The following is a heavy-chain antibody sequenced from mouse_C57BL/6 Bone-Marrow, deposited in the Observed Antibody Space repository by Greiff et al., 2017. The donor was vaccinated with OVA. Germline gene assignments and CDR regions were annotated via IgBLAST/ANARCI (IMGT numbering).Heavy chain of an antibody. CDR1: GYAFTNYL. Sequence: QVQLKESGAELVRPGTSVKVSCKASGYAFTNYLIEWVKQRPGQGLEWIGVINPGSGGTNYNENFKGKATLTADKSSSTAYMQLSSLTSEDSAVYFCARKDSNYVNWYCDVWGTGTTVTVSS. CDR3: ARKDSNYVNWYCDV. J-gene: IGHJ1*03. V-gene: IGHV1-54*01. CDR2: INPGSGGT. D-gene: IGHD2-5*01.